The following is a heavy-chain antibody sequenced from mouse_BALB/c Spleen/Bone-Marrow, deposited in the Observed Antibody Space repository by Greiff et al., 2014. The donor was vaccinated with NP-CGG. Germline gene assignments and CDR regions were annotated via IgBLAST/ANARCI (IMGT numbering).Heavy chain of an antibody. D-gene: IGHD2-14*01. CDR2: IYPGDGDT. CDR1: GYTFSSYW. V-gene: IGHV1-87*01. J-gene: IGHJ3*01. CDR3: ARGAYYRYDGFAY. Sequence: VNLVESGAELARPGASVKMSCKASGYTFSSYWMQWVKQRPGQGLEWIGSIYPGDGDTRYTQKFKGKATLTADKSSSTAYMQRSSLASEDAAVYYCARGAYYRYDGFAYWGQGTLVTVSA.